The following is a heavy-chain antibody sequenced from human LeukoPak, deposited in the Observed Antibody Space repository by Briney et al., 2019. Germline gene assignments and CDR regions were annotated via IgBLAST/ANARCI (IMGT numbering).Heavy chain of an antibody. CDR2: MNPNSGNT. Sequence: ASVKVSCKASGYTFTSYGISWVRQAPGQGLEWMGWMNPNSGNTGYAQKFQGRVTMTRNTSISTAYMELSSLRSEDTAVYYCARRGSGWYHYYYMDVWGKGTTVTVSS. J-gene: IGHJ6*03. CDR1: GYTFTSYG. D-gene: IGHD6-19*01. V-gene: IGHV1-8*02. CDR3: ARRGSGWYHYYYMDV.